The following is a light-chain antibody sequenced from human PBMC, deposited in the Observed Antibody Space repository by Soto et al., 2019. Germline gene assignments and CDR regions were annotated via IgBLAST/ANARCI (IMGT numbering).Light chain of an antibody. CDR1: SSNIGNNR. CDR3: GTWDSSLSAVV. CDR2: DDY. J-gene: IGLJ2*01. V-gene: IGLV1-51*01. Sequence: QSVLTQPPSMSAAPGQMDTISCSGSSSNIGNNRVSWYQQLPGAAPKLLIYDDYARPSGIPDRFSGSKSGTSATLGITGLQTGDEAEYYCGTWDSSLSAVVFGGGTKLTVL.